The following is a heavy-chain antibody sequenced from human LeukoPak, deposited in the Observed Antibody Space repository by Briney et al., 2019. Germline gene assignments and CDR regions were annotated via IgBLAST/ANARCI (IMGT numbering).Heavy chain of an antibody. V-gene: IGHV1-69*04. CDR3: AREAGSNWT. Sequence: SVKVSCKASGGTFSSSAISWVRQAPGQGLEWMGRIIPILAITNYAQKFQGRVTITADKSTSTAYLELSSLRSEDTAVYYCAREAGSNWTWGQGTLVTVSS. CDR1: GGTFSSSA. J-gene: IGHJ5*02. CDR2: IIPILAIT. D-gene: IGHD6-13*01.